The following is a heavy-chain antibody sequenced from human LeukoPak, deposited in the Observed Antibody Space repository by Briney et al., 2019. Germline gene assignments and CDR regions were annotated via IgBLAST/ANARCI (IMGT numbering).Heavy chain of an antibody. V-gene: IGHV3-23*01. CDR1: GFTFSSYA. D-gene: IGHD6-13*01. J-gene: IGHJ4*02. CDR2: ISGSGGNT. Sequence: GGSLRLSCAASGFTFSSYAMTWVRQAPGKGLEWVSAISGSGGNTYYADSVKGRFTVSRDSSKNALYLQINGLRAEDTAVYYCAKCTTSSSYYRGTDYWGQGTLVTVSS. CDR3: AKCTTSSSYYRGTDY.